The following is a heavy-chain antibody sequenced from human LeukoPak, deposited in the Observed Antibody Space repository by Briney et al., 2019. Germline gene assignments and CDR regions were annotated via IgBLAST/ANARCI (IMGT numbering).Heavy chain of an antibody. CDR1: GFTFSNYA. Sequence: GGSLRLSCAASGFTFSNYAMNWVRQAPGKGLEWVSAVSGSGDTTHYADSVEGRFTISRDNSKKSLYLQMNSLRAEDTALYYCAKNAGLPYCTSTGCPLDPCGQGTLVSVSS. J-gene: IGHJ5*02. CDR2: VSGSGDTT. CDR3: AKNAGLPYCTSTGCPLDP. V-gene: IGHV3-23*01. D-gene: IGHD2-2*01.